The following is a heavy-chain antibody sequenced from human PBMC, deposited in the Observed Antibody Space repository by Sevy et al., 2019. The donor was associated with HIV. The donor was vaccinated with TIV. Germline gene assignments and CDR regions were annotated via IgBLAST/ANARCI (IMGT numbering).Heavy chain of an antibody. D-gene: IGHD6-6*01. J-gene: IGHJ4*02. V-gene: IGHV3-30-3*01. Sequence: GGSLRLSCVASGFTFSSSAMHWVRQAPGKGLEWVALISYDASNIFYADSVKGRFTISRDNSKNTLYLQMNGLRVEDTAVYYCAGDGIAARLGLDYWGQGTLVTVSS. CDR2: ISYDASNI. CDR3: AGDGIAARLGLDY. CDR1: GFTFSSSA.